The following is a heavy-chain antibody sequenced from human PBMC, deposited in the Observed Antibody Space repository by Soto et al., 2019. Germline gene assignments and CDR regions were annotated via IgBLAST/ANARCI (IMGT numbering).Heavy chain of an antibody. Sequence: PSETLSLTCTVSGGSISSYYWSWIPQPPGKGLEWIGYLYDSGSTIYNPSLKSRVTISVDTSKNQFSLKLSSVTAADTAVYYCARASSWGFYYYYYGMDVWGQGTTVTISS. CDR2: LYDSGST. J-gene: IGHJ6*02. V-gene: IGHV4-59*01. CDR1: GGSISSYY. D-gene: IGHD6-13*01. CDR3: ARASSWGFYYYYYGMDV.